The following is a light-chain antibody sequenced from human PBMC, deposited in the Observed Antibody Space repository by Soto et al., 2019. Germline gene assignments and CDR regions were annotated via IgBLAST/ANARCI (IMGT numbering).Light chain of an antibody. Sequence: SSELTQPPSVSVAPGQTARITCGGNDIARKTVHWYPQKPGQAPVLVVYDDDERPSGIPERFSGSNSGNTATLTISRVEAGDEADYYCQVWDISSDHHVFGTGTKVTVL. CDR2: DDD. J-gene: IGLJ1*01. CDR1: DIARKT. CDR3: QVWDISSDHHV. V-gene: IGLV3-21*02.